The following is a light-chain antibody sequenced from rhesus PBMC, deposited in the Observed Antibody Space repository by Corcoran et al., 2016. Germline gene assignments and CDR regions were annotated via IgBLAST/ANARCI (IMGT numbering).Light chain of an antibody. CDR1: QSVGSY. Sequence: ETVVTQSPATLSLSPGERATLSCRASQSVGSYLAWYQQKPGQAPRLLIYGASSRATGIPDRFRVRGSGTDFTLTISSLDPEDVGIFYCQQSSNLSWTFGQGTKVEIK. J-gene: IGKJ1*01. CDR3: QQSSNLSWT. CDR2: GAS. V-gene: IGKV3-24*04.